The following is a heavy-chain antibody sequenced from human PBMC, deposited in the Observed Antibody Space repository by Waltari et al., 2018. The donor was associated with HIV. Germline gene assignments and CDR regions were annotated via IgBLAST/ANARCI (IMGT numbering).Heavy chain of an antibody. CDR1: GFTFSNAW. J-gene: IGHJ6*02. V-gene: IGHV3-15*01. D-gene: IGHD2-15*01. Sequence: EVQLVESGGGLVKPGGSLRLSCAASGFTFSNAWMSWVRQAPGKGLEWVGRIKSKTDGGTTDYAAPVKGRFTISRDDSKNTLYLQMNSLKTEDTAVYYCTTDGTGVAAHFNYYYYGMDVWGQGTTVTVSS. CDR2: IKSKTDGGTT. CDR3: TTDGTGVAAHFNYYYYGMDV.